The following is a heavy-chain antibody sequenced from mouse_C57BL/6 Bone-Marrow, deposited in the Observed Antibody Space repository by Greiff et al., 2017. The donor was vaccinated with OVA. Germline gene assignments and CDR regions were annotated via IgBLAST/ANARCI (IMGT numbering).Heavy chain of an antibody. Sequence: QVQLQQSGAELVKPGASVKMSCKASGYTFTTYPIEWMKQNHGKSLEWIGNFHPYNDDTNYNQKFKGKATLTVDKSSSTAYMQLSSLTSEDSAVYYCAINSNSDYWGQGTTLTVSS. CDR3: AINSNSDY. D-gene: IGHD2-5*01. CDR2: FHPYNDDT. CDR1: GYTFTTYP. J-gene: IGHJ2*01. V-gene: IGHV1-47*01.